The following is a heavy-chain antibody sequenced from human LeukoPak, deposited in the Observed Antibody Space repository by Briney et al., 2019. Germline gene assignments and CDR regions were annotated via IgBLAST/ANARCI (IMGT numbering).Heavy chain of an antibody. D-gene: IGHD2-8*02. V-gene: IGHV1-69*13. CDR2: VIPILGTA. Sequence: SVKVSCKASGGSFSRYAISWVRQAPGQGLEWMGGVIPILGTANYAQRFQGRVTITADESTRTAYMELRTLRSEDTAIYYCARGSGETGGYYYVYWGRGTPVIVSS. CDR1: GGSFSRYA. CDR3: ARGSGETGGYYYVY. J-gene: IGHJ4*02.